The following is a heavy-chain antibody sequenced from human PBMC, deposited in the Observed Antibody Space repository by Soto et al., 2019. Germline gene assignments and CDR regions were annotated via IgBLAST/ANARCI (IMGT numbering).Heavy chain of an antibody. Sequence: GGSLRFSCAASGFTFSSYWMHWVRQAPGKGLVWVSRISSDGSSTSYADSVKGRFTISRDNAKNTLYLQMNSLRAEDTAVYYCAKGGRSHPDYWGQGALVTVSS. CDR3: AKGGRSHPDY. J-gene: IGHJ4*02. CDR1: GFTFSSYW. D-gene: IGHD3-16*02. V-gene: IGHV3-74*01. CDR2: ISSDGSST.